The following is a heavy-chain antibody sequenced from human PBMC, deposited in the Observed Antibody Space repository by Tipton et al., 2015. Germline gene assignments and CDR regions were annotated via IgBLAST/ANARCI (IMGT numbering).Heavy chain of an antibody. CDR2: ISYSETS. J-gene: IGHJ6*02. Sequence: TLSLTCTVSGGSVSSGSYYWSWIRQPPGKGLEWIGYISYSETSHYNPSLKSRVTISIDTSKNQLSLKLTSVTAADTAVYYCARDLEHGMDVWGQGTTVTVSS. D-gene: IGHD5-24*01. V-gene: IGHV4-61*01. CDR1: GGSVSSGSYY. CDR3: ARDLEHGMDV.